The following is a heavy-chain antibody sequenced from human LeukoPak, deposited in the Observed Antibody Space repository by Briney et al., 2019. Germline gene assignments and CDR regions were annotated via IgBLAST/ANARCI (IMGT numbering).Heavy chain of an antibody. D-gene: IGHD3-10*01. J-gene: IGHJ4*02. CDR2: INPNSGGT. CDR3: AREEIDYYGSGNHVDY. V-gene: IGHV1-2*02. Sequence: GAAVKFSCKASGYTFTGYYMHWVRQPPGQGLEWMGWINPNSGGTNYAQKFQGRVTMTRDTSISTAYMELSRLRSDDTAVYYCAREEIDYYGSGNHVDYWGQGTLVAVSS. CDR1: GYTFTGYY.